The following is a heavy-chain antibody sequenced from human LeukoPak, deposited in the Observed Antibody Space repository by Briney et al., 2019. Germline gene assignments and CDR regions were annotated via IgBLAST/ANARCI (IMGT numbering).Heavy chain of an antibody. J-gene: IGHJ6*02. CDR2: IYPGDSDT. D-gene: IGHD6-19*01. V-gene: IGHV5-51*01. Sequence: GESLKISCKGSGYSFTNYWFAWVRQMPGKGLEWRGIIYPGDSDTRYSPSFQGQVTISADKSITTAYLQWTSLKASDTAMYYCARRDSGEGMDVWGQGTTVTVSS. CDR3: ARRDSGEGMDV. CDR1: GYSFTNYW.